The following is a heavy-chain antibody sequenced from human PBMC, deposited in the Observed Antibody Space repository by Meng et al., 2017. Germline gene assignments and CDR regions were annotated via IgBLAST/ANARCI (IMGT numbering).Heavy chain of an antibody. J-gene: IGHJ4*02. CDR3: ASGGAGWLFDY. V-gene: IGHV7-4-1*02. D-gene: IGHD3-22*01. CDR2: INTISGNP. Sequence: QVQLVQSGAELKKPGASVKFSCKASGCTFSSYAMNWVRQAPGQGLEWMGWINTISGNPTYAQSFQGRFIISLDNSASTAYLEMSSLKAEDTAVYYCASGGAGWLFDYWGQGTLVTVSS. CDR1: GCTFSSYA.